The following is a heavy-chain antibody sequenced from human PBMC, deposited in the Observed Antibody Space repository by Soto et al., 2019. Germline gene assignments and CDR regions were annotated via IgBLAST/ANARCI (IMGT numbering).Heavy chain of an antibody. CDR1: GGTFSIYA. J-gene: IGHJ3*02. CDR2: IIPIFGTA. Sequence: SVKVSCKASGGTFSIYAISWVRQAPGQGLEWMGGIIPIFGTANYAQKSQGRVTITADESTSTAYMELSSLRAEDTAVYYCAKGRGSGWYPDAFDIWGQGTMVTVS. CDR3: AKGRGSGWYPDAFDI. V-gene: IGHV1-69*13. D-gene: IGHD6-19*01.